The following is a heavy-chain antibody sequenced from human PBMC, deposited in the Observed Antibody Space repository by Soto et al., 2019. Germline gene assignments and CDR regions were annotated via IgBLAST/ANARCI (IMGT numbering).Heavy chain of an antibody. V-gene: IGHV3-23*01. CDR3: AKSPYYYGSGSYYNAYYYYGMDV. J-gene: IGHJ6*02. Sequence: GGSLRLSCAASGFTCSSYAMSWVRQAPGKGLEWVSAISGSGGSTYYADSVKGRFTISRDNSKNTLYLQMNSLRAEDTAVYYCAKSPYYYGSGSYYNAYYYYGMDVWGQGTTVTVSS. CDR2: ISGSGGST. D-gene: IGHD3-10*01. CDR1: GFTCSSYA.